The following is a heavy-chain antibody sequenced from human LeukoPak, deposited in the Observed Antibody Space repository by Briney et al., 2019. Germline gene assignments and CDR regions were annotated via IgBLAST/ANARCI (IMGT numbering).Heavy chain of an antibody. CDR2: IYYSGST. CDR1: GGSMNSYY. D-gene: IGHD3-9*01. CDR3: ARHVWLQPFDY. J-gene: IGHJ4*02. V-gene: IGHV4-59*08. Sequence: PSETLSLTCSVSGGSMNSYYWSWIRQSPGKGQEWIGYIYYSGSTNYNPSLKSRVTISVDTSKNQFSLKLSSVTAADTAVYYCARHVWLQPFDYWGQGTLVTVSS.